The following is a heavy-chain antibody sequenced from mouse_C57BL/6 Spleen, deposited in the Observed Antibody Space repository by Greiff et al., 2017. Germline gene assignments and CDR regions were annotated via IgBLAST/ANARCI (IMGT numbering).Heavy chain of an antibody. D-gene: IGHD2-10*01. CDR3: ARDSPYSSFDY. V-gene: IGHV3-6*01. J-gene: IGHJ2*01. CDR1: GYSITSGYY. Sequence: EVKLMESGPGLVKPSQSLSLTCSVTGYSITSGYYWNWIRQFPGNKLEWMGYISYDGSNNYNPSLQNRISITRDTSKNQFFLKLNSVTTEDTATYDCARDSPYSSFDYWGQGTTLTVSS. CDR2: ISYDGSN.